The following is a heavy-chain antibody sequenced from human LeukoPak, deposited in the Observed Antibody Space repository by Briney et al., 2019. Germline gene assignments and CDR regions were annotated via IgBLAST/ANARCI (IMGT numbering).Heavy chain of an antibody. V-gene: IGHV3-23*01. CDR3: GNSAGAPDWYYFDY. CDR2: ISGSGGST. CDR1: GGSFSGYY. Sequence: ETLSLTCAVYGGSFSGYYWSWIRQAPGKELEWVSAISGSGGSTYYADSVKGRFTISRDNSKNTLYLQMNSLRAEDTAVYYCGNSAGAPDWYYFDYWGQGTLVTVSS. J-gene: IGHJ4*02. D-gene: IGHD3-9*01.